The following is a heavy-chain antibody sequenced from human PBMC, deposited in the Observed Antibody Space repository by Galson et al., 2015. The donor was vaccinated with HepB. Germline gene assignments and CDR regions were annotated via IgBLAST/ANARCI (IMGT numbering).Heavy chain of an antibody. CDR2: IRSKAYGGTT. Sequence: SLRLSCAASGFTFGDYAMSWFRQAPGKGLEWVGFIRSKAYGGTTEYAASVKGRSTISRDDSKSIAYLQMNSLKTEDTAVYYCTKVVPAAPYYYYYMDVWGKGTTVTVSS. J-gene: IGHJ6*03. CDR3: TKVVPAAPYYYYYMDV. V-gene: IGHV3-49*03. CDR1: GFTFGDYA. D-gene: IGHD2-2*01.